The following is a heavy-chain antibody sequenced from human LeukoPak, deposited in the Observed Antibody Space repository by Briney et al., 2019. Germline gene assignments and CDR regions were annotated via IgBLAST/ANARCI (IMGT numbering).Heavy chain of an antibody. J-gene: IGHJ4*02. D-gene: IGHD6-6*01. CDR1: GGSIRSGGYH. V-gene: IGHV4-61*02. CDR3: ARMSFVRGSSLDY. CDR2: THTSGTT. Sequence: SETLSLTCTVSGGSIRSGGYHWSWIRQPAGKGLEWFGRTHTSGTTNYNSSLKSRLTISSDSSKNQFSLKLNSVTATDTAVYYCARMSFVRGSSLDYWGQGILVTVSS.